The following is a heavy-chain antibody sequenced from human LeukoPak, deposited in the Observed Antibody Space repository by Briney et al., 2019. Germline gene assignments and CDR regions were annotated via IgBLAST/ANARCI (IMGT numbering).Heavy chain of an antibody. D-gene: IGHD3-10*01. V-gene: IGHV3-74*01. Sequence: GGSLRLSCAASGFTFSSYWMHWVRQAPGKGLVWVSRINSDGGDPTYADSVKGRFTIFRDNARKTLYLQMNSLRVEDTGVYYCALLWFGESPFWGRGTLVTVSS. CDR2: INSDGGDP. CDR3: ALLWFGESPF. CDR1: GFTFSSYW. J-gene: IGHJ4*02.